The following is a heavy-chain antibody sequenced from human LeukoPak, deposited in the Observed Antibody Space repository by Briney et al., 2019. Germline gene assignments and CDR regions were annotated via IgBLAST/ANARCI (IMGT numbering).Heavy chain of an antibody. D-gene: IGHD3-10*01. CDR2: ISYDGSNK. CDR1: GFTFSSYA. V-gene: IGHV3-30-3*01. CDR3: ARGAILWFGELLSNFDY. Sequence: GGSLRLSCAASGFTFSSYAMHWVRQAPGKGLEWVAVISYDGSNKYYADSVKGRFTISRDNSKNTLYLQMNSLRAEDTAVYYCARGAILWFGELLSNFDYWGQGTLVTVSS. J-gene: IGHJ4*02.